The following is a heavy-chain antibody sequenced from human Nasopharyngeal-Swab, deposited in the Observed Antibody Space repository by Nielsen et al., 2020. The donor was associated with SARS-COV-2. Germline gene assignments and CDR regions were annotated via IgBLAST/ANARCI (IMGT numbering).Heavy chain of an antibody. D-gene: IGHD2-15*01. J-gene: IGHJ3*02. Sequence: ASVKVPCKASGYTFTGYYMHWVRQAPGPGLEWLGRINPNSGGTNYAQKFQGRVTMTRDTSISTAYMELSRLRSDDTAVYYWAGGGYCSGGSCYSFDAFDIWGQGTMVTVSS. CDR1: GYTFTGYY. V-gene: IGHV1-2*06. CDR2: INPNSGGT. CDR3: AGGGYCSGGSCYSFDAFDI.